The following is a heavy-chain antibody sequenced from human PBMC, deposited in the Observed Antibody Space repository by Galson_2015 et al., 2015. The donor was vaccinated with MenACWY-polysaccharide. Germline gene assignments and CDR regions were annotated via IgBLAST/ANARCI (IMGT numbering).Heavy chain of an antibody. D-gene: IGHD3/OR15-3a*01. V-gene: IGHV3-23*01. CDR1: GFTFSSYA. CDR2: ISGSGGST. CDR3: TKGRVWTGFLHGGFDF. J-gene: IGHJ3*01. Sequence: SLRLSCAASGFTFSSYAMTWVRQAPGKGLEWVSSISGSGGSTYYADSVKGRFTISRDNSKDTLYLQMNSLRAEDTAVYYCTKGRVWTGFLHGGFDFWGQGTMVTVSS.